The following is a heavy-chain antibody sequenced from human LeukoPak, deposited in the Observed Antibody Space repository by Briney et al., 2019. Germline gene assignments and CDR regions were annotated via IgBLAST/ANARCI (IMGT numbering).Heavy chain of an antibody. CDR1: GGSISSGDYY. D-gene: IGHD3-10*01. Sequence: PSETLSLTCTVSGGSISSGDYYWSWIRQPPGKGLEWIAYMYYSGSTYYNPSLKSRVTMSADTSKNQLSLKLSSVTAADTAVYYCARGVPMVRGVISRAIRRAFDIWGQGTMVTVSS. J-gene: IGHJ3*02. V-gene: IGHV4-30-4*01. CDR3: ARGVPMVRGVISRAIRRAFDI. CDR2: MYYSGST.